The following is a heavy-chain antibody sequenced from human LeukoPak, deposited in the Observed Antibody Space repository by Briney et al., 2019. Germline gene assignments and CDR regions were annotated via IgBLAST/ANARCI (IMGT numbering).Heavy chain of an antibody. Sequence: PSETLSLTCTVSGGSINSGDYYWNWIRQPPGKGLEWIGYIYYSKSTFYNPSLKGRVTISGDTSKNQFSLRLGSVTAEDTAVYYCARGVGAFDYWGQGTLVTVSS. CDR3: ARGVGAFDY. V-gene: IGHV4-30-4*01. CDR1: GGSINSGDYY. J-gene: IGHJ4*02. D-gene: IGHD1-26*01. CDR2: IYYSKST.